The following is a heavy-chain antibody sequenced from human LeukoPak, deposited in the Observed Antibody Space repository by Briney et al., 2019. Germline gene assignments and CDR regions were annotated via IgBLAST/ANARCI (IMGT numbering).Heavy chain of an antibody. Sequence: GGSLRLSCAASGFTFSTYWMQWVRQEPGKGLVWVSRINSDGSSTIYADSVKGRFTISRDNTKNTLYLQMNSLRVEDTAVYYCVGVTTTTLFDCWGQGTLVTVSS. CDR3: VGVTTTTLFDC. CDR2: INSDGSST. D-gene: IGHD4-17*01. V-gene: IGHV3-74*01. J-gene: IGHJ4*02. CDR1: GFTFSTYW.